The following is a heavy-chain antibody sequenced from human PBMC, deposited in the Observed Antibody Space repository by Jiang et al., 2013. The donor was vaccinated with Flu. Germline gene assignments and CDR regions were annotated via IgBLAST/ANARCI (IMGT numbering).Heavy chain of an antibody. CDR1: GGSISSSSYY. Sequence: TLSLTCTVSGGSISSSSYYWGWIRQPPGKGLEWIGSIYYSGSTYYNPSLKSRVTISVDTSKNQFSLKLSSVTAADTAVYYCARHFTPGRFLEWPSQFDIWGQGTMVTVSS. CDR3: ARHFTPGRFLEWPSQFDI. D-gene: IGHD3-3*01. CDR2: IYYSGST. J-gene: IGHJ3*02. V-gene: IGHV4-39*01.